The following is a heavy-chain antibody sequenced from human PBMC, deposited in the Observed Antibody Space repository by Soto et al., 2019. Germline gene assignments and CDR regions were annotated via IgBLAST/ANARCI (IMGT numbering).Heavy chain of an antibody. CDR3: ARGGITGIYYYYYGMYV. J-gene: IGHJ6*02. CDR1: GYTFTSYD. CDR2: MNPNSGNT. V-gene: IGHV1-8*01. Sequence: ASVKVSCKASGYTFTSYDINWVRQATGQGLEWMGWMNPNSGNTGYAQKFQGRVTMTRNTSISTAYMELSSLRSEDTAVYYCARGGITGIYYYYYGMYVWGQGTTVTVSS. D-gene: IGHD3-3*01.